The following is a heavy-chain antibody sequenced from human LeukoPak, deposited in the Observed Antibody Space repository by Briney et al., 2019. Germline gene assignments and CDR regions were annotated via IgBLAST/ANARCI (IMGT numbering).Heavy chain of an antibody. V-gene: IGHV3-23*01. J-gene: IGHJ4*02. Sequence: PGGSLRLSCAASGFTFSSYGMHWVRQAPGKGLEWVSAISESSGSTYYADSVKGRFTISRDNSKNTLYLQMNSLRAEDTALYYCAKGLYCTSTSCSSRFDYWGQGTLVTVSS. D-gene: IGHD2-2*01. CDR3: AKGLYCTSTSCSSRFDY. CDR1: GFTFSSYG. CDR2: ISESSGST.